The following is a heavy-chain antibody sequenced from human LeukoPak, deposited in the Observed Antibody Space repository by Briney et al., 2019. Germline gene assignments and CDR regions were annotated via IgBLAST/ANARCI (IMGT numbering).Heavy chain of an antibody. Sequence: GGSLGLSCAASGFTFSNHGVNWVRQAPGKGLEWLSGVSPPGGGTYYADSVKGRFTISRDDSKNTLSLQMNSLRVEDTAVYHCARDLAWGAFDYWGQGTLVTVSS. D-gene: IGHD7-27*01. CDR3: ARDLAWGAFDY. J-gene: IGHJ4*02. CDR1: GFTFSNHG. V-gene: IGHV3-23*01. CDR2: VSPPGGGT.